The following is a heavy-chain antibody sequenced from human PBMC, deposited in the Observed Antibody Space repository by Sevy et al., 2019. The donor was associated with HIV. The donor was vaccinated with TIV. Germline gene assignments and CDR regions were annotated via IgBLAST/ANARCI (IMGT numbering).Heavy chain of an antibody. CDR1: GGSISSSSYY. D-gene: IGHD3-22*01. CDR3: ARAMYPYYYDSSGYHFDY. V-gene: IGHV4-39*01. Sequence: SETLSLTCTVSGGSISSSSYYWGWIRQPPGKGLGWIGSIYYSGSTYYNPSLKSRVTISVDTSKNQFSLKLSSVTAADTAVYYCARAMYPYYYDSSGYHFDYWGQGTLVTVSS. CDR2: IYYSGST. J-gene: IGHJ4*02.